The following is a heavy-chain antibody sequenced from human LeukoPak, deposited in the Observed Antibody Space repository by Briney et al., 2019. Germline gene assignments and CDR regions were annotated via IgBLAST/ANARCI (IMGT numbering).Heavy chain of an antibody. CDR2: IYHSGST. CDR1: GGSISSSSYY. D-gene: IGHD3-3*01. J-gene: IGHJ3*02. Sequence: SETLSLTCTVSGGSISSSSYYWGWIRQPPGKGLEWIGSIYHSGSTYYNPSLKSRVTISVDTSKNQFSLKLSSVTAADTAVYYCARDRPLGAIFGVVITLDAFDIWGQGTMVTVSS. V-gene: IGHV4-39*07. CDR3: ARDRPLGAIFGVVITLDAFDI.